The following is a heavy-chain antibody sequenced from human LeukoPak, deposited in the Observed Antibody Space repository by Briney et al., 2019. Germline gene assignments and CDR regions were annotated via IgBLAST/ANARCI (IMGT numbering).Heavy chain of an antibody. CDR3: AKVTYGSGTYGAFDY. D-gene: IGHD3-10*01. CDR2: ISGSGDNT. Sequence: GGSLRLSCAASGFTFSSYEMNWVRQAPGKGLEWVSTISGSGDNTYYADSVKGRFTISRDNSKNTLYLQMNSLRAEDTAVYYCAKVTYGSGTYGAFDYWGQGTLVTVSS. V-gene: IGHV3-23*01. CDR1: GFTFSSYE. J-gene: IGHJ4*02.